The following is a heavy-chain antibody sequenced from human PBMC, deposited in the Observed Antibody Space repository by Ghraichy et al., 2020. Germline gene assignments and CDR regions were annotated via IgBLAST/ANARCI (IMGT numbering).Heavy chain of an antibody. CDR2: IDSDGSST. Sequence: GGSLRLSCAASGFTFSSYWMHWVRQAPGTGLVWVSRIDSDGSSTDYADSVRGRFTVSRDNSKNTLSLQMNSLRAEDTAVYYCAKGFGFSVGASDHWGQGTLVTVSS. V-gene: IGHV3-74*01. J-gene: IGHJ4*02. CDR1: GFTFSSYW. CDR3: AKGFGFSVGASDH. D-gene: IGHD1-26*01.